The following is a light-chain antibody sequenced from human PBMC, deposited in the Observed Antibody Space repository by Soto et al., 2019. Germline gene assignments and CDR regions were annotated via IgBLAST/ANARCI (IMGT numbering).Light chain of an antibody. Sequence: EIVLTQSPDTLSLSPGERATLSCRASQSVSSSNLAWYHQKPGQAPRLLINGASSRATGIPDRFSGSGSGTDFTLTISRLEPEDFAVYYCQQYGSSPWTFGQGTKVDIK. CDR2: GAS. CDR3: QQYGSSPWT. V-gene: IGKV3-20*01. CDR1: QSVSSSN. J-gene: IGKJ1*01.